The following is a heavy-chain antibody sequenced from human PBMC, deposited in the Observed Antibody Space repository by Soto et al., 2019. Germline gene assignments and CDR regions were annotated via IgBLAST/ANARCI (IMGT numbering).Heavy chain of an antibody. Sequence: PGGSLRLSCAASGFTFSDYAMSWVRQGPGKGLEWVSTISGSGGRTFYGDSVKGRFTISRDNSKNTLSLQMNSLRAEDTAVYYCAKRAQIYDPGYYFDFWGQGTPVTVSS. CDR3: AKRAQIYDPGYYFDF. CDR1: GFTFSDYA. V-gene: IGHV3-23*01. D-gene: IGHD5-12*01. J-gene: IGHJ4*02. CDR2: ISGSGGRT.